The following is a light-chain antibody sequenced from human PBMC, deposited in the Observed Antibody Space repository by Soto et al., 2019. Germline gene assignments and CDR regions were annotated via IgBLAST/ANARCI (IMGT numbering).Light chain of an antibody. J-gene: IGLJ2*01. CDR3: SSYTSCSTVL. V-gene: IGLV2-14*01. CDR1: SSDVGGYNY. CDR2: DVS. Sequence: QSVLTQTASVSGSPGQSITISCTGTSSDVGGYNYVSWYQQHPGKAPKLMIYDVSNRPSGVSNRFSGSKSGNTASLTISGLQAEDEADYYCSSYTSCSTVLFGGGTKLTVL.